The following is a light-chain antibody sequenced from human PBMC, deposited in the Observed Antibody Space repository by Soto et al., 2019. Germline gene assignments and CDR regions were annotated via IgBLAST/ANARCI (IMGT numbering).Light chain of an antibody. CDR2: DDD. CDR3: QVWDISSDHHV. CDR1: DIEGKA. V-gene: IGLV3-21*02. Sequence: SSALTQPPSVSVAPGQTARITCGGNDIEGKAVHWYQQKPGQAPVLVVYDDDERPSGIPERFSGSNSGNTATLTISRVEAGDEADYYCQVWDISSDHHVFGTGTKVTVL. J-gene: IGLJ1*01.